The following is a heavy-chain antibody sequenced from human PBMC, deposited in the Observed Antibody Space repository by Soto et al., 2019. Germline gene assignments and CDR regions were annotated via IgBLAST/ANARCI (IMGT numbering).Heavy chain of an antibody. Sequence: PGGSLRLSCAASGFTFSSYAMSWVRQAPGKGLEWVSAISGSGGSTYYADSVKGRFTISRDNSKNTLYLQMNSLRAEDTAVYYCAKDGACGGDCPTCRYYYYYYGMDVWGQGTTVTVSS. CDR2: ISGSGGST. D-gene: IGHD2-21*02. CDR3: AKDGACGGDCPTCRYYYYYYGMDV. CDR1: GFTFSSYA. V-gene: IGHV3-23*01. J-gene: IGHJ6*02.